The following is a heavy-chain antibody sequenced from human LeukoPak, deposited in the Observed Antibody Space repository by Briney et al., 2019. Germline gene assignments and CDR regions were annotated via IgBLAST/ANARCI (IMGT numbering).Heavy chain of an antibody. J-gene: IGHJ4*02. CDR1: GFTFNDHY. CDR3: ARGGVVATTIFDY. CDR2: TRNKANRYTT. Sequence: PGGSLRLSCVASGFTFNDHYMDWVRQAPGKGLEWVGRTRNKANRYTTEYAASAKGRFTISRDDSKNSVSLQMNSLKTEDTAVYYCARGGVVATTIFDYWGQGILVIVSS. D-gene: IGHD5-12*01. V-gene: IGHV3-72*01.